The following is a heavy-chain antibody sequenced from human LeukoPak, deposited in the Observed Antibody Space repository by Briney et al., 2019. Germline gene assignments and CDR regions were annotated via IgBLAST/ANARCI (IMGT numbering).Heavy chain of an antibody. CDR2: ISGSGGST. J-gene: IGHJ6*03. V-gene: IGHV3-23*01. Sequence: ETLSLTCTVSGGSISSSSYYWGWIRQPPGKGLEWVSAISGSGGSTYYADSVKGRFTISRDNSKNTLYLQMNSLRAEDTAVYYCAKGGGYGSGSYPPYYYYYMDVWGKGTTVTVSS. D-gene: IGHD3-10*01. CDR3: AKGGGYGSGSYPPYYYYYMDV. CDR1: GGSISSSSYY.